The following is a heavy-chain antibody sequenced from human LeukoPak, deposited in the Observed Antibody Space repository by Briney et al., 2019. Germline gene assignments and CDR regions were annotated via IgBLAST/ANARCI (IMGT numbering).Heavy chain of an antibody. J-gene: IGHJ4*02. V-gene: IGHV3-9*01. CDR1: GFTFDDYA. D-gene: IGHD3-10*01. CDR2: ISWNSGSI. Sequence: GRSLRLSCAASGFTFDDYAMHWVRQAPGKGLEWVSGISWNSGSIGYADSVKGRFTISRDNAKNSLYLQMNSLRAEDTAVYYCAKGEHYYGSGSPLIDYWGQGTLVTVSS. CDR3: AKGEHYYGSGSPLIDY.